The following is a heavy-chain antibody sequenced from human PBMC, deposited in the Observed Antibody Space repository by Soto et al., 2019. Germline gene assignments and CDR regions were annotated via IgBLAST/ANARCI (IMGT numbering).Heavy chain of an antibody. Sequence: PSETLSLSCSVAGVNVTSSTGSWVRQPANKGLEWIGRVFSSVSATYSPSLKSRVRISMDTPENRISLKLDSVTAADAGVYYCTRDGMTTGDTWGPGTLVT. J-gene: IGHJ4*02. CDR2: VFSSVSA. CDR1: GVNVTSST. CDR3: TRDGMTTGDT. D-gene: IGHD4-17*01. V-gene: IGHV4-4*07.